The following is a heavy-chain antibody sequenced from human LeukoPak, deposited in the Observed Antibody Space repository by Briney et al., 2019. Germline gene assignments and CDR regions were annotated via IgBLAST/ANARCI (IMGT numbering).Heavy chain of an antibody. CDR2: ISGSGGST. Sequence: GGSLRLYCAASGFTFSSYAMSWVRQAPGKGLEWVSAISGSGGSTYYADSVKGRFTISRDNSKSTLYLQMNSLRAEDAAVYYCAKTIVPTRNYDYHYGMDVWGQGTTVTVSS. J-gene: IGHJ6*02. V-gene: IGHV3-23*01. D-gene: IGHD1-14*01. CDR1: GFTFSSYA. CDR3: AKTIVPTRNYDYHYGMDV.